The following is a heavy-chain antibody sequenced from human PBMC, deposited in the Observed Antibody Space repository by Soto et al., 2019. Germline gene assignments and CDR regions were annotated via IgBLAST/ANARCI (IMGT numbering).Heavy chain of an antibody. CDR3: ARVTRDSSCYFAWFDP. D-gene: IGHD3-22*01. Sequence: QVQLQESGPGLVKPSETLSLPCTVSGGSISSYYWSWIRQPAGKGLEWIGRIYTRGSTNYNPSLKSRVTMSVDTSKNQFSRKLSSVTAADTAVYYCARVTRDSSCYFAWFDPWGQGTLVTVSS. J-gene: IGHJ5*02. V-gene: IGHV4-4*07. CDR1: GGSISSYY. CDR2: IYTRGST.